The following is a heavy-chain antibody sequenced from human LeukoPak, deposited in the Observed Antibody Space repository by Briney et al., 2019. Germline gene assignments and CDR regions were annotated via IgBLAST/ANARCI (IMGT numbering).Heavy chain of an antibody. CDR1: GGSISSHY. V-gene: IGHV4-59*11. Sequence: SESLSLTCTVSGGSISSHYWSWVRQPPGKGLEWIGYIYYSGSTNYNPSLKSRVTISVDTSKSQFSLKLSSVTAADTAVYYCARDGPYSSSWPLYYYGMDVWGQGTTVTVSS. D-gene: IGHD6-13*01. CDR2: IYYSGST. J-gene: IGHJ6*02. CDR3: ARDGPYSSSWPLYYYGMDV.